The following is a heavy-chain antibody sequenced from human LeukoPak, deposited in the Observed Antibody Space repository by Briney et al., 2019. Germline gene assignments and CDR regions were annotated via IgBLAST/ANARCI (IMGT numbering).Heavy chain of an antibody. Sequence: PGRSLRLSCAASGFTFSSYGMHWVRQAPGKGLAWVAVISYDGSNKYYADSVKGRFTISRDNSKNTLYLQMNSLRAEDTAVYYCAKDAMVRGVIIPFDYWGQGTLVTVSS. CDR3: AKDAMVRGVIIPFDY. J-gene: IGHJ4*02. CDR2: ISYDGSNK. V-gene: IGHV3-30*18. D-gene: IGHD3-10*01. CDR1: GFTFSSYG.